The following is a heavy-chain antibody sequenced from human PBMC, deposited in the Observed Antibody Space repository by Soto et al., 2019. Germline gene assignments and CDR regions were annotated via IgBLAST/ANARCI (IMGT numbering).Heavy chain of an antibody. D-gene: IGHD5-18*01. CDR3: ARDGSSGYSYDYYYYYGMDV. V-gene: IGHV1-18*01. CDR1: GYTVTIYG. CDR2: ISAYNGNT. Sequence: ASVEVCCTASGYTVTIYGISWVRQAPGQGLEWMGWISAYNGNTNYAQKLQGRVTMTTDTSTSTAYMELRSLRSDDTAVYYCARDGSSGYSYDYYYYYGMDVWGQGTTVTVSS. J-gene: IGHJ6*02.